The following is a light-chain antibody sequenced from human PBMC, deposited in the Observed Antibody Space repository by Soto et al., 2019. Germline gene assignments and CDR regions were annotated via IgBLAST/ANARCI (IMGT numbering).Light chain of an antibody. CDR2: GES. CDR3: QHFGGTTST. Sequence: EIVLTQSPGTLSFSPGERATLSCRATQRASSSYLASYHQKPPHAPTLLLYGESTRATAIPPTFSGSGSGTQFTIPISRLQPADFAAYYCQHFGGTTSTFGQGTRLEIK. CDR1: QRASSSY. J-gene: IGKJ5*01. V-gene: IGKV3-20*01.